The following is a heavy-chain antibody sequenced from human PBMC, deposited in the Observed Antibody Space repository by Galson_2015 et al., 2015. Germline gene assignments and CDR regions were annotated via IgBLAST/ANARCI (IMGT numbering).Heavy chain of an antibody. Sequence: SLRLSCAASGFIFSNAWMSWVRQAPGKGLEWVGRIKSKSVGGTTDYAAPVKGRFAVSRDDSKNMAYLQMNILKPEDTAMYYCTTDFSDGWFGGWGQGTLVTVPS. V-gene: IGHV3-15*01. CDR3: TTDFSDGWFGG. CDR2: IKSKSVGGTT. D-gene: IGHD3-10*01. CDR1: GFIFSNAW. J-gene: IGHJ4*02.